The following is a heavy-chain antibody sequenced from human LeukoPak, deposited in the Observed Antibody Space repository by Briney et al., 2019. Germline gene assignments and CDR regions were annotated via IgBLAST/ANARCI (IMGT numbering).Heavy chain of an antibody. CDR2: IKQDGSEK. Sequence: GGSLRLSCAASGFTFSSYWMSWVRQAPGKGLEWVANIKQDGSEKYYVDSVKGRFTISRDNAKNSLYPQMNSLRAEDTAVYYCTTVLPRWYEILWGQGTLVTVSS. V-gene: IGHV3-7*03. J-gene: IGHJ4*02. CDR1: GFTFSSYW. CDR3: TTVLPRWYEIL. D-gene: IGHD2-15*01.